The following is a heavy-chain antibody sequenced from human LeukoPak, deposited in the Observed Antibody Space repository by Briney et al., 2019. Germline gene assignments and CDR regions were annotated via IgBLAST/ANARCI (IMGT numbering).Heavy chain of an antibody. V-gene: IGHV1-8*01. CDR3: ARVSYVTTYYYYYMDV. D-gene: IGHD2/OR15-2a*01. CDR2: MNPNSGNT. Sequence: ASVKVSCKASGYTFTSYDINWVRQATGQGLEWMGWMNPNSGNTGYAQKFQGRVTMTRNTSISTAYMELSSLRSEDTAVYYCARVSYVTTYYYYYMDVWGKGTTVTVSS. J-gene: IGHJ6*03. CDR1: GYTFTSYD.